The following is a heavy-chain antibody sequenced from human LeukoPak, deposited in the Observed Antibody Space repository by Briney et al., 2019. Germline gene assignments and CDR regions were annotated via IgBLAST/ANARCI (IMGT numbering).Heavy chain of an antibody. CDR1: GFIFSNYA. CDR2: ISSNGGST. J-gene: IGHJ4*02. Sequence: GGSLRLSCTASGFIFSNYAMHWVRQAPGKGLEYVSAISSNGGSTYYADSVKGRFAISRDNSKNTLYLQMSSLRAEDTAVYYCVKGKGIAVTSLDYWGQGTLVTVSS. V-gene: IGHV3-64D*06. D-gene: IGHD6-19*01. CDR3: VKGKGIAVTSLDY.